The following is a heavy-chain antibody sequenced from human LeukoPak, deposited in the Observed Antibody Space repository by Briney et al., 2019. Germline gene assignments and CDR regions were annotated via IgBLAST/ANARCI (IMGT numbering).Heavy chain of an antibody. V-gene: IGHV3-30*03. Sequence: GGSLRLSCAASGFTFSSYGMHWVRQAPGKGLEWVAVISYDGSNKYYADSVKGRFTISRDNSKNTLYLQMNSLRAEDTAVYYCARDPITMVRGVPNYGMDVWGQGTTVTVSS. CDR2: ISYDGSNK. J-gene: IGHJ6*02. CDR3: ARDPITMVRGVPNYGMDV. CDR1: GFTFSSYG. D-gene: IGHD3-10*01.